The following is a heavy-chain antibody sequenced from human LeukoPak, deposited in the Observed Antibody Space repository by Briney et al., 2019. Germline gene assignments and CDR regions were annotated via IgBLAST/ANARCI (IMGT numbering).Heavy chain of an antibody. CDR2: IGTAGDT. CDR1: GFTFSSYD. Sequence: GGSLRLSCAASGFTFSSYDMHWVRQATGKGLEWVSAIGTAGDTYYPGSVKGRFTISRENAKNSLYLQMNSLRAGDTAVYYCARDPYSGAYGNTYYYMDVWGKGTTVTISS. V-gene: IGHV3-13*01. CDR3: ARDPYSGAYGNTYYYMDV. J-gene: IGHJ6*03. D-gene: IGHD1-26*01.